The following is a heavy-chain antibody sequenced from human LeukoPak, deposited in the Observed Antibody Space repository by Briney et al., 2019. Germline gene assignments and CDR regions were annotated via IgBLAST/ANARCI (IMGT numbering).Heavy chain of an antibody. CDR3: ARQEYYYDSSGYWDDAFDI. D-gene: IGHD3-22*01. Sequence: SETLSLTCTVSGGSISSYYWSWILQPPGKGLEGIGYIYYSRSTNYNPSLNSRVTISVDTFKNQFSLKLSSVTAADTTVYYCARQEYYYDSSGYWDDAFDIWGQGTMVTVSS. CDR2: IYYSRST. CDR1: GGSISSYY. V-gene: IGHV4-59*08. J-gene: IGHJ3*02.